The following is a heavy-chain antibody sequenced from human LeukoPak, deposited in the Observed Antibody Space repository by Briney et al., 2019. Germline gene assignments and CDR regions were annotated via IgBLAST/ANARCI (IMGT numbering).Heavy chain of an antibody. J-gene: IGHJ4*02. CDR1: GFTFSSYA. CDR2: ISNDGSNK. CDR3: ARVIYGGNSPAPYFDY. D-gene: IGHD4-23*01. V-gene: IGHV3-30-3*01. Sequence: GGSLRLSCAASGFTFSSYAMHWVRQAPGKGLEWVAVISNDGSNKYFADSVKGRYTISRDNSKNTLYLQMNSLRAEDTAVYYCARVIYGGNSPAPYFDYWGQGTLVTVSS.